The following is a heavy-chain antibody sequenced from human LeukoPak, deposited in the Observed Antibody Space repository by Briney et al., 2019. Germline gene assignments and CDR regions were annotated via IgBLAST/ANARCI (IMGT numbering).Heavy chain of an antibody. Sequence: SETLYLTCTVPGGSISSYYCSWIRQPPGKGLEWIGYIYYSGSTNYNPSLKSRVTISVDTSKNQFSLKLSSVTAADTAVYYCAHSFGDSFDYWGQGTLVTVSS. CDR3: AHSFGDSFDY. V-gene: IGHV4-59*08. J-gene: IGHJ4*02. CDR2: IYYSGST. CDR1: GGSISSYY. D-gene: IGHD2-21*02.